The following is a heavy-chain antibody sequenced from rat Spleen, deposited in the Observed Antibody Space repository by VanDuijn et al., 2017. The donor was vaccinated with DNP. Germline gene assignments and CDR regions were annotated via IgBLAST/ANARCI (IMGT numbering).Heavy chain of an antibody. D-gene: IGHD1-7*01. CDR1: GFSISTNY. V-gene: IGHV3-1*01. CDR2: ISYSGST. CDR3: ARSGILRVSLFDY. Sequence: EVQLQESGPGLVRPSQSLSLTCSVAGFSISTNYWGWIRKFPGNKMEWIGHISYSGSTSYNPSLKSRISITRDTSKNQLFLQLNSVTTEDTATYYCARSGILRVSLFDYWGQGVMVTVSS. J-gene: IGHJ2*01.